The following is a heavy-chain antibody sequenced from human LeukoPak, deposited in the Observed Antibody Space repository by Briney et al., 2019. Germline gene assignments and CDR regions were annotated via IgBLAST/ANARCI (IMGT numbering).Heavy chain of an antibody. CDR3: ARDQTGSDAFDI. CDR2: ISSSSSYT. Sequence: PGGSLRLSCAASGFTFSSYSMNWVRQAPGKGLEWVSSISSSSSYTYYADSVKGRFTISRDNAKNSLYLQMNSLRAEDTAVYYCARDQTGSDAFDIWGQGTMVTVSS. J-gene: IGHJ3*02. V-gene: IGHV3-21*01. D-gene: IGHD3-9*01. CDR1: GFTFSSYS.